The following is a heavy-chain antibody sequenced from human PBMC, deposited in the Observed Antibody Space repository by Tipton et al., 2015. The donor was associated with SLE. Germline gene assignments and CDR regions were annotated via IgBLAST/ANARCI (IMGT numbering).Heavy chain of an antibody. V-gene: IGHV3-30-3*01. D-gene: IGHD7-27*01. CDR3: ATKSLGGIESAWFDP. J-gene: IGHJ5*02. CDR1: GFTFSSYA. CDR2: LSYDGSNK. Sequence: RSLRLSCAASGFTFSSYAMHWVRQAPGKGLGWVSVLSYDGSNKYYADSVKGRFTISRDNSKNTLYLQMNSLRAEDTAVYYCATKSLGGIESAWFDPWGQGTLVAVSS.